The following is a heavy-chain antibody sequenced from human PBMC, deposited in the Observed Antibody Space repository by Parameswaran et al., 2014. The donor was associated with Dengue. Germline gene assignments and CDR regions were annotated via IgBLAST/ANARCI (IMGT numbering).Heavy chain of an antibody. CDR2: VYYSGTS. J-gene: IGHJ4*02. Sequence: WIRQPPGKGLEWIGSVYYSGTSYYNPSLKSRNFISVDTSKNQVSLNLNSVTAADTAVYYCAREILRAGRLIDYWGQGNPWSPSPQ. V-gene: IGHV4-30-4*01. CDR3: AREILRAGRLIDY. D-gene: IGHD6-19*01.